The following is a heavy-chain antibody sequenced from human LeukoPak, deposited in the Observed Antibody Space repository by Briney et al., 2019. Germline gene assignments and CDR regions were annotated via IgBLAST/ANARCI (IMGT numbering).Heavy chain of an antibody. V-gene: IGHV3-23*01. Sequence: GGSLRLSCAASGFTFSSSAMTWVRQSPGKGLEWVSAISGGGSTTYYAYYADSVKGRFTLSRDNSKNTLYLQMNSLRAEDTAMYYCARDRAAADLDYWGQGTLVTVSS. CDR1: GFTFSSSA. CDR2: ISGGGSTTYYA. J-gene: IGHJ4*02. CDR3: ARDRAAADLDY. D-gene: IGHD6-13*01.